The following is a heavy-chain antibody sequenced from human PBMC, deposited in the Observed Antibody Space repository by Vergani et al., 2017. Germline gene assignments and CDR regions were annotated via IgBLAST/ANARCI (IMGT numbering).Heavy chain of an antibody. CDR1: GGSISSGDYY. CDR3: ARFRKLTTQIDY. D-gene: IGHD3-22*01. CDR2: IYYSGST. V-gene: IGHV4-30-4*08. Sequence: QAQLQESGPGLVKPSETLSLTCHVFGGSISSGDYYWSWIRQPPGKGLEWIGYIYYSGSTYYNPSLKSRVTISVDTSKNQFSLKLSSVTAADTAMYYCARFRKLTTQIDYWGQGTLVTVSS. J-gene: IGHJ4*02.